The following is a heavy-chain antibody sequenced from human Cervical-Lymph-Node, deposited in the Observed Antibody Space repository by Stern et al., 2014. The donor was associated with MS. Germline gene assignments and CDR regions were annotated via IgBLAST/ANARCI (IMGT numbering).Heavy chain of an antibody. Sequence: EVQLVESGGGVIQPGGSLRLSCTASGFTVSRDYMTWVRQAPGKGLAWVSLITNVGSTFYADSVKGRFAISRDVSKNTVYLHMTSLRAEDTAMYYCARDTSSPERSDWWGQGTLVTVSS. D-gene: IGHD1-1*01. V-gene: IGHV3-53*01. CDR2: ITNVGST. CDR1: GFTVSRDY. J-gene: IGHJ4*02. CDR3: ARDTSSPERSDW.